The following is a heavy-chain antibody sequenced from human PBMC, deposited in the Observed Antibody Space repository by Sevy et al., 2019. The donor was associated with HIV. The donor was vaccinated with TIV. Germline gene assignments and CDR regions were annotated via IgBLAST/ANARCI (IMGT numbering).Heavy chain of an antibody. D-gene: IGHD3-10*01. CDR2: IYYSGSS. V-gene: IGHV4-59*01. CDR3: ARVKGYGEGAYDI. Sequence: SETLSLTCAVSGGSIGSYYWSWIRQPPGKGLEWIGYIYYSGSSNYNPSLKSRVTIAVDTSKNQFSLKLSSVTAADTAVYYCARVKGYGEGAYDIWGQGTMVTVSS. J-gene: IGHJ3*02. CDR1: GGSIGSYY.